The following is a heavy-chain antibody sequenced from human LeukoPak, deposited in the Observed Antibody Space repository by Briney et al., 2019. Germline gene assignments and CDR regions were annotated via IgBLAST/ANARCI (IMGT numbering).Heavy chain of an antibody. CDR3: ARDYYDSSGYYYFDY. V-gene: IGHV3-7*01. CDR1: GFTFSSYW. Sequence: PGGSLRLSCAASGFTFSSYWMSWVRQAPGKGLEWVGNIKQDGSEKYYVDSVKGRFTISRDNAKNSLYLQMNSLRAEDTAVYYCARDYYDSSGYYYFDYWGQGTLVTVSS. J-gene: IGHJ4*02. CDR2: IKQDGSEK. D-gene: IGHD3-22*01.